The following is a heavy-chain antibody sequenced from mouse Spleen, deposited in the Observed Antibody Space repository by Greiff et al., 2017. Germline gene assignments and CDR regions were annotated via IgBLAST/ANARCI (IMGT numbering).Heavy chain of an antibody. D-gene: IGHD2-1*01. CDR3: VRNWRGNYYFGY. CDR2: IWSDGST. Sequence: VQLLESGPGLVAPSQSLSITCTVSGFSLTNYAIHWVRQSPGKGLEWLGVIWSDGSTDYYAAFIHRLIISKDNSNSQDLFKINSQQADDRAIYYCVRNWRGNYYFGYWGQGTTRTGSS. J-gene: IGHJ2*01. CDR1: GFSLTNYA. V-gene: IGHV2-4-1*01.